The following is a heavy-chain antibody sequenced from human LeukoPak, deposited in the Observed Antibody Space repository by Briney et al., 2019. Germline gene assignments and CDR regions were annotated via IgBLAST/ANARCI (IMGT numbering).Heavy chain of an antibody. CDR3: ASIVYYGSGSPPIGFDP. CDR1: GGSISSYY. CDR2: IYTSGST. V-gene: IGHV4-4*07. Sequence: SETLSLTCTVSGGSISSYYWSWIRQPAGKGLEWIGRIYTSGSTNYNPSLKSRVTMSVDTSKNQFSLKLSSVTTADTAVYYCASIVYYGSGSPPIGFDPWGQGTLVTVSS. J-gene: IGHJ5*02. D-gene: IGHD3-10*01.